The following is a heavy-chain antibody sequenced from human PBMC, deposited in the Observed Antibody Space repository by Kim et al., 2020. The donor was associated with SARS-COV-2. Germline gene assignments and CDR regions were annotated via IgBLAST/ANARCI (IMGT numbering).Heavy chain of an antibody. D-gene: IGHD3-9*01. Sequence: ASVKVSCKASGDTFSTYALSWVRQAPGQGLEWMGNIVAFYVTPDYAQKFQGRLTITTSESTTTAYMELRRLRSDDTAVYYCARGRFDSLTGQFRGFDSWGQGPLVTVSS. CDR2: IVAFYVTP. CDR1: GDTFSTYA. J-gene: IGHJ4*02. CDR3: ARGRFDSLTGQFRGFDS. V-gene: IGHV1-69*05.